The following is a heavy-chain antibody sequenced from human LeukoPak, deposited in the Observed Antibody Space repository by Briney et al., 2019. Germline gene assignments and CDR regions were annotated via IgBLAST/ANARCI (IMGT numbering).Heavy chain of an antibody. CDR1: GFTFSSYA. V-gene: IGHV3-30-3*01. CDR2: ISYDGSNK. D-gene: IGHD2-2*01. Sequence: GGSLRLSCAASGFTFSSYAMHWVRQAPGKGLEWVAVISYDGSNKYYADSVKGRFTISRDNSKNTLYLQMNSLRAEDTAVYYCAGDGGGYQLPLGWFDPWGQGTLVTVSS. CDR3: AGDGGGYQLPLGWFDP. J-gene: IGHJ5*02.